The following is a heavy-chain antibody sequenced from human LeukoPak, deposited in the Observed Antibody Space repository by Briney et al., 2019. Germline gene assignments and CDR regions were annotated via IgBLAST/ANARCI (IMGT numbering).Heavy chain of an antibody. V-gene: IGHV4-59*01. D-gene: IGHD4-23*01. CDR2: VYNSGT. J-gene: IGHJ4*02. CDR1: GGSIRNFY. CDR3: ARDYGGKFDY. Sequence: SETLSLTCTVSGGSIRNFYWSWIRQTPGKGLEWIGYVYNSGTNYNPSLKSRVTISMDTFKNQFSLNLNSVTAADTAVYYCARDYGGKFDYWGQGTLVTVSS.